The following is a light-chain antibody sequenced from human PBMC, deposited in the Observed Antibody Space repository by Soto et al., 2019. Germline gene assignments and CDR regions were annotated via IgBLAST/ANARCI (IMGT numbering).Light chain of an antibody. Sequence: DIQITQSPSTLSASVGDRVTITCRASQSISSWLAWYQQKPGKAPKLLTYDASSLESGVPSRFSGSGSGTEFTLTISSLQPDDFATYYCQQYNSYRTFGQGTKVDIK. J-gene: IGKJ1*01. CDR2: DAS. V-gene: IGKV1-5*01. CDR3: QQYNSYRT. CDR1: QSISSW.